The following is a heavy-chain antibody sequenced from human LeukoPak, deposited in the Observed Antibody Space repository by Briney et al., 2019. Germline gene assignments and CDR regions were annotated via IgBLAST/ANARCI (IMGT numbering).Heavy chain of an antibody. J-gene: IGHJ4*02. CDR1: GGSISCGDYY. V-gene: IGHV4-30-4*01. CDR3: ARGDTAMVTRYFDY. CDR2: IYYSGST. D-gene: IGHD5-18*01. Sequence: PSETLSPTCTVSGGSISCGDYYWSWIRQPPGKGLEWIGYIYYSGSTYYNPSLKSRVTISVDTSKNQFSLKLSSVTAADTAVYYCARGDTAMVTRYFDYWGQGTLVTVSS.